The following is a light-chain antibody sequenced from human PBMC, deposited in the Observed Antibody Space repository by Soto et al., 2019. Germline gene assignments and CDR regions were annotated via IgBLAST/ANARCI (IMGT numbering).Light chain of an antibody. V-gene: IGKV3-20*01. Sequence: EIVLTQSPGTLSLSPGERTTLSCRASQSISSSYFAWYQQKPGQAPMLLVYGASSRATGIPDRFSGSGSGTDFTLTISRLEPEDFALYYCQQYSSKSWTLGQGTKVEIK. J-gene: IGKJ1*01. CDR2: GAS. CDR1: QSISSSY. CDR3: QQYSSKSWT.